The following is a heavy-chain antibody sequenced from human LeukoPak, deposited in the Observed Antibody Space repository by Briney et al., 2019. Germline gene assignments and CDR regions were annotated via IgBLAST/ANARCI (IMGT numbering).Heavy chain of an antibody. Sequence: ASVKVSCKASGYTFTGYYMHWVRQAPGQGLEWMGWINPNSGGTNYAQKFQGWVTMTRDTSISTAYMELSRLRSDDTAVYYCARVGGVGSPYYYYYMDVWGKGTTVTVSS. D-gene: IGHD3-16*01. V-gene: IGHV1-2*04. CDR1: GYTFTGYY. CDR2: INPNSGGT. J-gene: IGHJ6*03. CDR3: ARVGGVGSPYYYYYMDV.